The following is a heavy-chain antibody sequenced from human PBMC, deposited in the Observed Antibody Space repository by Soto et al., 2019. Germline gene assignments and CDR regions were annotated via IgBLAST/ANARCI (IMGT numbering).Heavy chain of an antibody. CDR3: ARDRTMVRGAASYYYGMDV. D-gene: IGHD3-10*01. V-gene: IGHV4-59*01. CDR1: GGSISSYY. CDR2: IYYSGST. Sequence: QVQLQESGPGLVKPSETLSLTCTVSGGSISSYYWSWIRQPPGKGLEWIGYIYYSGSTNYNPSLKSRVTISVDTSKNQFSLKLSSVTAADTAVYYCARDRTMVRGAASYYYGMDVWGQGTTVTVSS. J-gene: IGHJ6*02.